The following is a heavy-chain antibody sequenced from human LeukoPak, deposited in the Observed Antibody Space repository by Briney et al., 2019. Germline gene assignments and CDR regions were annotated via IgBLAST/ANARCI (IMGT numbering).Heavy chain of an antibody. J-gene: IGHJ5*02. D-gene: IGHD6-19*01. Sequence: GGSLRLSCAASGFTFSSSGMHWVRQAPGKGLEWVAFIRYDGSNEYYADSVKGRFTISRDNSKSTLYLQMSSLRVEDTAVYYCASDVGHSSGWYMFSPGGQGTLVTVSS. CDR3: ASDVGHSSGWYMFSP. V-gene: IGHV3-30*02. CDR1: GFTFSSSG. CDR2: IRYDGSNE.